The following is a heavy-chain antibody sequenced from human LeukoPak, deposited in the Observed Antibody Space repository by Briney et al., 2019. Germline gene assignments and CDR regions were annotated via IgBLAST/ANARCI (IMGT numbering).Heavy chain of an antibody. J-gene: IGHJ5*02. CDR3: ARPPLRLGEPPNWFDP. CDR1: GFTFSSYW. D-gene: IGHD3-16*01. V-gene: IGHV3-74*01. CDR2: INSDGSST. Sequence: PGGSLRLSCAASGFTFSSYWMPWVRQAPGKGLVWVSRINSDGSSTSYADSVKGRFTISRDNAKNTLYLQMNSLRAEDTAVYYCARPPLRLGEPPNWFDPWGRGTLVTVSS.